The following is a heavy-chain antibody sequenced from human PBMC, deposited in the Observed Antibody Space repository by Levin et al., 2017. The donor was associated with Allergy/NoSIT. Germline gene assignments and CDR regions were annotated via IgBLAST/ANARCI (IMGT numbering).Heavy chain of an antibody. D-gene: IGHD6-13*01. Sequence: GGSLRLSCAASGFTFDDYTMHWVRQAPGKGLEWVSLISWDGSTTYYADSVKGRFTISRDNSKNSLYLQMNSLRSEDTAFYYCAKDSEVYSSSWDAFDMWGQGTLVTVAS. CDR1: GFTFDDYT. CDR3: AKDSEVYSSSWDAFDM. J-gene: IGHJ3*02. V-gene: IGHV3-43*01. CDR2: ISWDGSTT.